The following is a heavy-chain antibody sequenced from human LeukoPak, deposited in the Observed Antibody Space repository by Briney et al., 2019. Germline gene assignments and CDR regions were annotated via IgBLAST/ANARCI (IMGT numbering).Heavy chain of an antibody. CDR2: IYSGGST. J-gene: IGHJ3*02. D-gene: IGHD3-22*01. CDR1: GFTVSSNY. CDR3: ARRRGYYDYDAFDI. V-gene: IGHV3-66*04. Sequence: GGSLRLSCAASGFTVSSNYMSWVRQAPGKGLEWVSVIYSGGSTYYVDSVKGRFTISRDNSKNTLYLQMNSLRAEDTAVYYCARRRGYYDYDAFDIWGQGTMVTVSS.